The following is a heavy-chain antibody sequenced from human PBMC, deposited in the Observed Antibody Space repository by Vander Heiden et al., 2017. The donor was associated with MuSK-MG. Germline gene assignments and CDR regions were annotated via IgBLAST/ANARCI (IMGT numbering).Heavy chain of an antibody. CDR1: GGSFSGYY. CDR2: INHSGST. J-gene: IGHJ5*02. V-gene: IGHV4-34*01. Sequence: QVQLQQWGAGLLKPSETLSLTCAVYGGSFSGYYWSWIRQPPGKGLEWIGEINHSGSTNYNPSLKSRVTISVDTSKNQFSLKLSSVTAADTAVYYCARGSPNNWFDPWGQGTLVTVS. CDR3: ARGSPNNWFDP.